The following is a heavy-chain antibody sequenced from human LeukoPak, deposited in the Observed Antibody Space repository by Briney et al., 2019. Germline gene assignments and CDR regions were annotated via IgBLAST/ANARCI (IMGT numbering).Heavy chain of an antibody. J-gene: IGHJ4*02. V-gene: IGHV4-4*07. Sequence: SETLSLTCTVSGGSISNYYWSWIRQPAGKGLEWIGRIHTSGNTNYNPSLKSRVTMSVDTSKNQISLTLSSVTAADTAIYYCTRSTTIPDWGRGTLVTVSS. CDR1: GGSISNYY. D-gene: IGHD1/OR15-1a*01. CDR3: TRSTTIPD. CDR2: IHTSGNT.